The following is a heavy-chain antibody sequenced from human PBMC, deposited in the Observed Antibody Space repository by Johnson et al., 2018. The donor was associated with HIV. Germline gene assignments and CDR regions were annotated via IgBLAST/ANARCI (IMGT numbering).Heavy chain of an antibody. CDR1: GFSFSSYA. CDR3: ATEARCVHGTLRFLEWSDGFDI. J-gene: IGHJ3*02. V-gene: IGHV3-30*04. CDR2: MSFDGSNK. Sequence: QVQLVESGGGVVQPGRSLRLSCAASGFSFSSYAMHWVRQATGKGLAWVALMSFDGSNKYYADSVQGRFTISRDTSKHTLYLQMNSLRTADTAVYYCATEARCVHGTLRFLEWSDGFDIWGQGTMVTVSS. D-gene: IGHD3-3*01.